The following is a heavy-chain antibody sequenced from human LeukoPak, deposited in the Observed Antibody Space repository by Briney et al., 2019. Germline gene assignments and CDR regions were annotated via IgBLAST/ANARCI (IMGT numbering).Heavy chain of an antibody. Sequence: GASVKVSCKASGYTFTSYYMHWVRQAPGQGLEWMVIINPSCGSTSYARQFQGRVTMTRDTPKSTVYMELSSPRSEDTAVYYCARGDYDSSGYYYGYWGQGTLVTVSS. D-gene: IGHD3-22*01. CDR3: ARGDYDSSGYYYGY. J-gene: IGHJ4*02. V-gene: IGHV1-46*01. CDR2: INPSCGST. CDR1: GYTFTSYY.